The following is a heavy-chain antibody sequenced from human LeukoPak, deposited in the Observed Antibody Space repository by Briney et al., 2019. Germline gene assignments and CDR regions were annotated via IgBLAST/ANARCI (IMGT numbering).Heavy chain of an antibody. CDR2: ISGSGGST. D-gene: IGHD7-27*01. Sequence: GGSLRLSCAVSGVTVDSKTMTWVRQAPGKGLEWVSAISGSGGSTYYADSVKGRFTISRDNSKNTLYLQMNSLRAEDTAVYYCAREPNNWGQGILVTVSS. CDR1: GVTVDSKT. CDR3: AREPNN. V-gene: IGHV3-23*01. J-gene: IGHJ4*02.